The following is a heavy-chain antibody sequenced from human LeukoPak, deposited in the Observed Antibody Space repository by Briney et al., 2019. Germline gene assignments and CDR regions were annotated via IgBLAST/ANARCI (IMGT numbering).Heavy chain of an antibody. CDR1: GFTFSSYW. CDR3: ARGWYYDY. D-gene: IGHD6-13*01. CDR2: IKQDGSEK. Sequence: QPGGSLRLSCADSGFTFSSYWMSWVSQAPGKGLEWVANIKQDGSEKYYVDSVKGRFTISRDNAKNSLYLQMNSLRAEDTSVYYCARGWYYDYWGQGTLVTVSS. V-gene: IGHV3-7*01. J-gene: IGHJ4*02.